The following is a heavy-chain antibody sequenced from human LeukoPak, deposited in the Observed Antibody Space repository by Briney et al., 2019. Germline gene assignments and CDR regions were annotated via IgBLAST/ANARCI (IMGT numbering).Heavy chain of an antibody. CDR1: GFTFSSYW. J-gene: IGHJ4*02. D-gene: IGHD2-21*01. CDR2: IKQDGSEK. V-gene: IGHV3-7*01. CDR3: ATDDRLANCGGDCYDALGY. Sequence: QPGGSLRLSCAASGFTFSSYWMSWVRQAPGKGLEWVANIKQDGSEKYYVDSVKGRFTISRDNAKNSLYLQMNSLRGEDSAVYYCATDDRLANCGGDCYDALGYWGQGTLVTVSS.